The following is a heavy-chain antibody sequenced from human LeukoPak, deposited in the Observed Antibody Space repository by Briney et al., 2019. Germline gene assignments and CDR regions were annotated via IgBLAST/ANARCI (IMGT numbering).Heavy chain of an antibody. CDR3: ATKSYCGGDCYSGLDH. D-gene: IGHD2-21*02. CDR1: GFTFSSFG. Sequence: PGGSLRLSCAASGFTFSSFGIHWVRQAPGKGLEWVAVIWFDGSNRYYADSVKGRFTISRDNSKNMVYLQMNSLRAEDTAVYYCATKSYCGGDCYSGLDHWGQGTLVTVSS. V-gene: IGHV3-33*01. CDR2: IWFDGSNR. J-gene: IGHJ4*02.